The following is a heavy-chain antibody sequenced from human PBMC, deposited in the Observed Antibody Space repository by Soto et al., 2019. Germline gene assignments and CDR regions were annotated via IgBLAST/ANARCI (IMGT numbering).Heavy chain of an antibody. J-gene: IGHJ5*02. CDR1: GYSFTSYW. CDR3: ARVYYDFWSGFGLNWFAP. D-gene: IGHD3-3*01. V-gene: IGHV5-51*01. Sequence: GESLKISCKGSGYSFTSYWIGWVRQMPGKGLEWMGIIYPGDSDTRYSPSFQGQVTISADKSISTAYLQWSSLKASDTAMYYCARVYYDFWSGFGLNWFAPWGQGTLVTVSS. CDR2: IYPGDSDT.